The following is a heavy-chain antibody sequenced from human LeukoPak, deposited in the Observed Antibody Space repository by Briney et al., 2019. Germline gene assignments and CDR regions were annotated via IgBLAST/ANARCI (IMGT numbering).Heavy chain of an antibody. CDR3: ARGRDYYDSSGYLD. J-gene: IGHJ4*02. D-gene: IGHD3-22*01. CDR2: INHSGST. CDR1: GGSFSGYY. Sequence: SETLSLTCAVYGGSFSGYYWSWIRQPPGKGLEWIGEINHSGSTNYNPSLKSRVTISVDTSKNQFSLKLSSVTAADTAVYYCARGRDYYDSSGYLDWGQGTLVTVSS. V-gene: IGHV4-34*01.